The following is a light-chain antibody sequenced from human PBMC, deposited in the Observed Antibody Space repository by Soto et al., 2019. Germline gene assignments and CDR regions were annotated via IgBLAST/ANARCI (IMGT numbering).Light chain of an antibody. CDR3: QQYGSSPST. V-gene: IGKV3-20*01. Sequence: EIVLTQSPGTLSLSPGERATLSCRASQSVSSSYLAWYQQKPGQAPRLLIYGASNRATGIPDRFSGSGSGTDFTLTISRLEPEDSAVYYCQQYGSSPSTFGPGTKVDIK. CDR2: GAS. J-gene: IGKJ3*01. CDR1: QSVSSSY.